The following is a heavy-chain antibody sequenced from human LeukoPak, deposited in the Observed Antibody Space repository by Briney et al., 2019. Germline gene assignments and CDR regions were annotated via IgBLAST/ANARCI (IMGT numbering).Heavy chain of an antibody. D-gene: IGHD5-24*01. J-gene: IGHJ6*02. CDR3: ARENGGDGYNPYGMDV. Sequence: ASVKVSCKASGYTFSSYGISWVRQAPGQGLEWMGWISAYNGNTNYAQKYQGRVTVTTDTSTSTAYMELRSLRSDDTAVYYCARENGGDGYNPYGMDVWGQGTTVTVSS. CDR2: ISAYNGNT. CDR1: GYTFSSYG. V-gene: IGHV1-18*01.